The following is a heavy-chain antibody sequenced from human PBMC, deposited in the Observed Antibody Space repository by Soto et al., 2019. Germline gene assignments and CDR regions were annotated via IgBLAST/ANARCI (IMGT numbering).Heavy chain of an antibody. CDR2: INAGNGNT. J-gene: IGHJ4*02. Sequence: QVQLVQSGAEVKKPGASVKVSCKASGYTFTSYPMHWVRQAPGQRLEWMGWINAGNGNTKYSQRXXXRXXXXXXXXXXXXXXXXXXXXXXXXXXXXXXXXXXXXXXXXPDYWGQGTLVTVSS. CDR3: XXXXXXXXXXXPDY. CDR1: GYTFTSYP. V-gene: IGHV1-3*01.